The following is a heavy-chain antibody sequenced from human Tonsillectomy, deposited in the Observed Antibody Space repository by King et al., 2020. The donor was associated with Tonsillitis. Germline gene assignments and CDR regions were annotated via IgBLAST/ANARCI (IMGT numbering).Heavy chain of an antibody. V-gene: IGHV3-30*18. CDR3: ANRANPSMTGTGFDY. CDR2: ISYDGSNK. CDR1: GFTFSSYG. J-gene: IGHJ4*02. Sequence: VQLVESGGGVVQPGRSLRLSCAASGFTFSSYGMHWVRQAPGKGLEWVAVISYDGSNKYYADSVKGRFTISRDTSKNTLYLQMNSLRAEDTAVYYCANRANPSMTGTGFDYWGQGTLVTVSS. D-gene: IGHD3-9*01.